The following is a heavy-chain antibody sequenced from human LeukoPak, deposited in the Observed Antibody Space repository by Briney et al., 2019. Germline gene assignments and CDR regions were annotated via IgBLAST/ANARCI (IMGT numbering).Heavy chain of an antibody. D-gene: IGHD6-13*01. J-gene: IGHJ4*02. CDR1: GYTFTSYG. CDR2: ICAYNGNT. CDR3: ARDATPTYIAAAVHFDY. Sequence: ASVKVSCKASGYTFTSYGISWVRQAPGQGLEWMGWICAYNGNTNYAQKLQGRVTMTTDTSTSTAYMELRSLRSDDTAVYYCARDATPTYIAAAVHFDYWGQGTLVTVSS. V-gene: IGHV1-18*01.